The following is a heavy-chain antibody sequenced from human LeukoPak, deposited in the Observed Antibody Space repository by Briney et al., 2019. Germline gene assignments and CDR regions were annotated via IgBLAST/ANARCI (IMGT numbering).Heavy chain of an antibody. CDR3: ARGLLDSY. D-gene: IGHD3-16*01. J-gene: IGHJ4*02. V-gene: IGHV4-34*01. CDR2: INHSGNT. Sequence: PSETLSLTCAVCGGSFSGYYWTWIRQPPGKGLEWIGEINHSGNTNYNPSLKSRVTISVDTSKNQFSLNLSSVTAADTAVYYCARGLLDSYWGQGTLVTVSS. CDR1: GGSFSGYY.